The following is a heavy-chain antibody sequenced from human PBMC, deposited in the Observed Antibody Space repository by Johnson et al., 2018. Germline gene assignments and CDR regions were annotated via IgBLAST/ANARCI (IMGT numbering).Heavy chain of an antibody. D-gene: IGHD4-23*01. CDR1: GFTFSDYA. Sequence: VQLVEAGGGVVQPGRSLRLSCTASGFTFSDYALSWYRQAPGKGLEWVGFIRPKVYGGTTEYAAAVEDRFIISRDDSKNIAYLQMNSRKTEDTALYYCTRDDYGGKDDAFDIWGQGTMVTVSS. J-gene: IGHJ3*02. V-gene: IGHV3-49*03. CDR2: IRPKVYGGTT. CDR3: TRDDYGGKDDAFDI.